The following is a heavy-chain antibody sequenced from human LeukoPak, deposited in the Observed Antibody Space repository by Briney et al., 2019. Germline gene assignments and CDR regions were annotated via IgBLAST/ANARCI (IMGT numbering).Heavy chain of an antibody. J-gene: IGHJ4*02. CDR3: ARLPWSDFPY. CDR1: GFTFSNYA. V-gene: IGHV3-23*01. Sequence: GGSLRLSCAASGFTFSNYAMTWFRQAPGKGLEWVSGISGSGESTYYADSVKGRFIVSRDNSKNTVYLQMNSLRAEDTAVYYCARLPWSDFPYWGQGTLVTVSS. CDR2: ISGSGEST. D-gene: IGHD3-3*01.